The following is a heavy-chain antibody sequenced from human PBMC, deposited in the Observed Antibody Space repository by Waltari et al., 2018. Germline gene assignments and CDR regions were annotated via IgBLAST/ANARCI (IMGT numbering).Heavy chain of an antibody. Sequence: QVQLQESGPGLVQPSETLSLTCAVSGYSTSSGSYWGWIRQPPGRGLGWIGSIYHSGSTYYNPSLKSRVTISVDTSKNQFSLKLSSVTAADTAVYYCAREMGYCSSTSCSEWFDPWGQGTLVTVSS. D-gene: IGHD2-2*01. V-gene: IGHV4-38-2*02. CDR1: GYSTSSGSY. CDR3: AREMGYCSSTSCSEWFDP. J-gene: IGHJ5*02. CDR2: IYHSGST.